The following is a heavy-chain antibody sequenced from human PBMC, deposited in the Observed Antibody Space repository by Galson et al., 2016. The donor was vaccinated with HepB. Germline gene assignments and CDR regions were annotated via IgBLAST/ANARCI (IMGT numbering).Heavy chain of an antibody. CDR3: ARDKRHGLDV. D-gene: IGHD1-1*01. J-gene: IGHJ6*02. CDR2: ISANSGDT. CDR1: GYTFRSKG. V-gene: IGHV1-18*01. Sequence: SVKVSCKASGYTFRSKGISWVRQAPGQGLEWMGWISANSGDTQYSQKVQGRVTLTTEASTTTAHLELRSLRSDDTAVYYCARDKRHGLDVWGQGTTVTVSS.